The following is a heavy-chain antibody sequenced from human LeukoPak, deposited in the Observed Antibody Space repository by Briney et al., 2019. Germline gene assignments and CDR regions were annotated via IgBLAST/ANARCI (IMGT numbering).Heavy chain of an antibody. J-gene: IGHJ5*02. CDR3: AREFSGWFDP. Sequence: SETLSLTCAVYGGSFSGYYWSWIRQPPGKGLEWIGEINHSGSTNYNPSLKSRVTISVDRSKNQFSLKLSSVTAADTAVYYCAREFSGWFDPWGQGTLVTVSS. CDR2: INHSGST. CDR1: GGSFSGYY. V-gene: IGHV4-34*01.